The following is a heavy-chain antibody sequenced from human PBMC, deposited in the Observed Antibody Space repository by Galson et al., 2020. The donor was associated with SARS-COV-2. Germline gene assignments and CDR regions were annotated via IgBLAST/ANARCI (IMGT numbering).Heavy chain of an antibody. J-gene: IGHJ4*02. CDR2: INDSGTT. Sequence: SSDTLSLTCTVPGCSITSGGYYGSWIRQHPRKGLEWIGNINDSGTTKHNPSLKSRVTTSGDTSKNQFSLKLSSVTAADTAVYFCARGAGPITLILGLIIGFDYWGQGTLVTVSS. V-gene: IGHV4-31*03. CDR3: ARGAGPITLILGLIIGFDY. CDR1: GCSITSGGYY. D-gene: IGHD3-10*01.